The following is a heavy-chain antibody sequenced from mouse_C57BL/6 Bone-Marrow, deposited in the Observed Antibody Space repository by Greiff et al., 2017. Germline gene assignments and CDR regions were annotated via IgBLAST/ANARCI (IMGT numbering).Heavy chain of an antibody. D-gene: IGHD1-1*01. CDR1: GYTFTSYG. V-gene: IGHV1-81*01. Sequence: QVQLQQSGAELARPGASVKLSCKASGYTFTSYGISWVKQRPGQGLEWIGEIYPRSGNTYYNEKFKGKATLTADKSSSTAYIELRSLTSEDSAVYVGANSDYCDSSYKFAYWGQGTLVTVSA. CDR2: IYPRSGNT. J-gene: IGHJ3*01. CDR3: ANSDYCDSSYKFAY.